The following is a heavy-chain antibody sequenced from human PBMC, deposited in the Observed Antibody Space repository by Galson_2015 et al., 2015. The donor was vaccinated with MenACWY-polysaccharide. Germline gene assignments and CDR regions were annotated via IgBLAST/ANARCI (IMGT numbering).Heavy chain of an antibody. CDR1: GGSFSTFS. J-gene: IGHJ3*02. V-gene: IGHV1-69*04. CDR2: IIPGLDKP. D-gene: IGHD6-13*01. Sequence: QSGAEVKKPGPSVQVSCKASGGSFSTFSFNWVRQAPGQGLEWMGRIIPGLDKPNYAQKFQGRVTITADQSTGTAYMELSSLRSEDAAVYYCASLLGEAAAQTGAFDIWGQGAVGIVS. CDR3: ASLLGEAAAQTGAFDI.